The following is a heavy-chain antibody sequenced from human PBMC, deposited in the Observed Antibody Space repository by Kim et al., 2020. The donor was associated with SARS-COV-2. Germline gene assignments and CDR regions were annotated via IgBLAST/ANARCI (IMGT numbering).Heavy chain of an antibody. CDR3: ARDPGSSAGMDGIRRQLVLSRCLIGGDYFCGMDV. CDR1: GYTFTSYY. CDR2: INPSGGST. Sequence: ASVKVSCKASGYTFTSYYMHWVRQAPGQGLEWMGIINPSGGSTSYAQKFQGRVTMTRDTSTSTVYMELSSLRSEDTAVYYCARDPGSSAGMDGIRRQLVLSRCLIGGDYFCGMDVWGQGTTVSVSS. V-gene: IGHV1-46*01. D-gene: IGHD6-13*01. J-gene: IGHJ6*02.